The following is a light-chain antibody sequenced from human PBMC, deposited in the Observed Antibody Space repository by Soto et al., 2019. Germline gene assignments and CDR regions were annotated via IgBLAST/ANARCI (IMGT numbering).Light chain of an antibody. CDR1: SSDVGSYDR. CDR2: EVS. V-gene: IGLV2-18*01. J-gene: IGLJ2*01. CDR3: ALYTTSSAFVV. Sequence: QSALTQPPSVSASPGQSVTISCTGTSSDVGSYDRVSWYQQPPGTAPKLMIYEVSNRPSGVPDRFSGSKSGNTASLTISGLQAEDEADYFCALYTTSSAFVVFGGGTKLTVL.